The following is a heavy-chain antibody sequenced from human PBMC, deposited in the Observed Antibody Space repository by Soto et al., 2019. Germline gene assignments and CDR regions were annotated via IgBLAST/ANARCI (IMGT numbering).Heavy chain of an antibody. CDR1: GGTFSSYA. CDR3: ASDAYYYDSSGYSGRYYYYGMDV. V-gene: IGHV1-69*13. CDR2: IIPIFGTA. Sequence: SVKVSCKASGGTFSSYAISWVRQAPGQGLEWMGGIIPIFGTANYAQKFQGRVTITADESTSTAYMELSSLRSEDTAVYYCASDAYYYDSSGYSGRYYYYGMDVWGQGTTVTVSS. D-gene: IGHD3-22*01. J-gene: IGHJ6*02.